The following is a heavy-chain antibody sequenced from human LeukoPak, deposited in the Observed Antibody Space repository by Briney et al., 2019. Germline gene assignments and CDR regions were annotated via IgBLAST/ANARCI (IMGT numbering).Heavy chain of an antibody. D-gene: IGHD3-3*01. CDR1: GFTFSDYY. V-gene: IGHV3-11*01. CDR2: ISSSGSTI. J-gene: IGHJ6*02. CDR3: ARDFKDFWSGYYGMDV. Sequence: GGSLRLSCAASGFTFSDYYMSWIRQAPGKGLEWVSYISSSGSTIYYADSVKGRFTISRDNAKNSLYLQMNSLRAEDTAVYYCARDFKDFWSGYYGMDVWGQGTTVTVSS.